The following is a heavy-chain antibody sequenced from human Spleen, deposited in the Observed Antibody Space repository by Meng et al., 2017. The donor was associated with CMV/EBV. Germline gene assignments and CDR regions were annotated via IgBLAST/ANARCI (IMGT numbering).Heavy chain of an antibody. CDR1: GFSFDEYA. V-gene: IGHV3-43*01. CDR2: ISWDGGST. Sequence: GESLKISCAASGFSFDEYAMHWVRQAPGKGLEWVSLISWDGGSTYYADSVKGRFTISRDNSKNSLYLQMNSLRTEDTALYYCAKASGGDYPDYFDYWGQGTLVTVSS. CDR3: AKASGGDYPDYFDY. D-gene: IGHD4-17*01. J-gene: IGHJ4*02.